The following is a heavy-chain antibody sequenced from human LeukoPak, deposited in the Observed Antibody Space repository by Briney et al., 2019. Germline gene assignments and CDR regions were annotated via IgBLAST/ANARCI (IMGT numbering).Heavy chain of an antibody. Sequence: GGSLRLSCAASGFTFSSYAMSWVRQAPGKGLEWVSAISGSGGSTYYADSVKGRFTISRDNSKNTLYLQMNSLRAEDTAVYYCAKMFRDMTTVTTRNGFDYWGQGTLVTVSS. J-gene: IGHJ4*02. D-gene: IGHD4-17*01. CDR1: GFTFSSYA. CDR2: ISGSGGST. CDR3: AKMFRDMTTVTTRNGFDY. V-gene: IGHV3-23*01.